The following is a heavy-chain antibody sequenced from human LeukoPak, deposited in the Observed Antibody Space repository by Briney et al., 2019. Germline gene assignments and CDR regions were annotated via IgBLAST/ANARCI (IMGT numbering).Heavy chain of an antibody. J-gene: IGHJ4*02. D-gene: IGHD3-10*01. CDR2: ISSGGDTK. V-gene: IGHV3-11*01. CDR3: AREMGGDYGSGTFFDL. CDR1: EFVFSDYY. Sequence: GGSLRLSCAASEFVFSDYYMSWVRRAPGKGLEWVSCISSGGDTKYYADSVKGRFTISRDNAKNSLYLQMNNLRAEDTAVYYCAREMGGDYGSGTFFDLWGQGNMVTVSS.